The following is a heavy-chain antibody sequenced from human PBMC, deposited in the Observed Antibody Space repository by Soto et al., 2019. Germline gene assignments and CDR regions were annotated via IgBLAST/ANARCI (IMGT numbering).Heavy chain of an antibody. CDR2: SRDKGNSYST. Sequence: EVQLLESGGGLVQPGGSLRLSCAGSGFTFSDYSIDWVRQAPGKGLEWVARSRDKGNSYSTDYAASVKGRFTASRDASKISLYLQMNSLTTEDTALYDCPRTIHGTTSSDYWGKGTLVTVSS. V-gene: IGHV3-72*01. D-gene: IGHD1-7*01. CDR3: PRTIHGTTSSDY. CDR1: GFTFSDYS. J-gene: IGHJ4*02.